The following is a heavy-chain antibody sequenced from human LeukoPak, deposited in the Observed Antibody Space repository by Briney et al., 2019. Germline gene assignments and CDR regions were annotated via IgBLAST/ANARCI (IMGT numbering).Heavy chain of an antibody. D-gene: IGHD2-2*01. CDR3: ARAGGRLVPAAVRFDP. V-gene: IGHV3-7*01. J-gene: IGHJ5*02. CDR1: GFTFSNYW. Sequence: GGSLRLSCEASGFTFSNYWMSWVRQAPGKGLEWVANIKQDGSEKSYVDSVRGRFTISRDNAKNSLYLQMNSLRAEDTALYYCARAGGRLVPAAVRFDPWGQGTLVTVSS. CDR2: IKQDGSEK.